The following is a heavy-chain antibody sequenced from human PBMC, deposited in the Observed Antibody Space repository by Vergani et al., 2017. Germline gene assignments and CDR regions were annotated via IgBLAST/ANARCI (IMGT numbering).Heavy chain of an antibody. J-gene: IGHJ3*02. CDR2: IRSKAYGQAT. CDR3: VRDQVTMLRGSDALDI. V-gene: IGHV3-49*03. CDR1: GFTFSSYA. Sequence: EVQLVESGGGLVQPGGSLRLSCAASGFTFSSYAMDWFRQAPGQGLEWVGGIRSKAYGQATIYAASVKGRFTISRDDSKSIAYLQMNNLQTEDTAMYYCVRDQVTMLRGSDALDIWGQGTMVTVSS. D-gene: IGHD3-10*01.